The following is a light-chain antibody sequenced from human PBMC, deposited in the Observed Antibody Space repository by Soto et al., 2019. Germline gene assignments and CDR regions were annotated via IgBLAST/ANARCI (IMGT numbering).Light chain of an antibody. CDR1: QSISSW. CDR3: QQYSTYLA. CDR2: DAS. Sequence: DIQMTQSPSTLSASVGARVTITCRASQSISSWLAWYQQKPVKAPNFLIYDASCLGSGVPSRFSGSVSGTEFAHSISMLKPDVFSAYYCQQYSTYLAYGQGTKVEI. V-gene: IGKV1-5*01. J-gene: IGKJ1*01.